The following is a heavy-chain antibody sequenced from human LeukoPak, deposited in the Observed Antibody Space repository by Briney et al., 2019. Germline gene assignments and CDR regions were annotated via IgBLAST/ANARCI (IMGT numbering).Heavy chain of an antibody. CDR1: EFTFSSYS. V-gene: IGHV3-21*01. J-gene: IGHJ4*02. D-gene: IGHD1-1*01. Sequence: GGSLRLSCAASEFTFSSYSMNWVRQAPGKGLEWVSSISSSSSYIYYADSVKGRFTISRDNAKNSLYLQMNSLRAEDTAVYYCARAETIQTYFDYWGQGTLVTVSS. CDR3: ARAETIQTYFDY. CDR2: ISSSSSYI.